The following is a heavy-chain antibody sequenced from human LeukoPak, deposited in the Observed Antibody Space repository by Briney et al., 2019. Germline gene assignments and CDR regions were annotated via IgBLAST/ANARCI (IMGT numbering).Heavy chain of an antibody. V-gene: IGHV3-7*01. Sequence: GGSLRLSCAASGFTISDYWMTWVRQAPGKGLEWVANIKQDGSEKTYVDSVKGRFTISRDNAKNSIFLQMNSLRAEDTAVYYCARDQDYHISDSWYDAFDVWGRGTMVTVSP. D-gene: IGHD3/OR15-3a*01. CDR3: ARDQDYHISDSWYDAFDV. CDR1: GFTISDYW. CDR2: IKQDGSEK. J-gene: IGHJ3*01.